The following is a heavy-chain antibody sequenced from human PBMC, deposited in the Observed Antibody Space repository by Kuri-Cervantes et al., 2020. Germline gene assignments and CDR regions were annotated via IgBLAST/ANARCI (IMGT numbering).Heavy chain of an antibody. CDR3: ARERPNSGYDYVFDY. J-gene: IGHJ4*02. V-gene: IGHV1-2*04. Sequence: ASVKVSCKASGYTFTSYHVNWVRQAPGQGLEWMGLINPSDGSIYYAQKFQGWVTMTRDTSISTAYMELSRLRSDDTAVYYCARERPNSGYDYVFDYWGQGTLVTVSS. CDR1: GYTFTSYH. CDR2: INPSDGSI. D-gene: IGHD5-12*01.